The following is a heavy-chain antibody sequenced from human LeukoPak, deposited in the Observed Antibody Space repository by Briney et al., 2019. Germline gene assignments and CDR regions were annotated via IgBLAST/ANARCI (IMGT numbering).Heavy chain of an antibody. V-gene: IGHV4-59*12. CDR2: IYYSGST. CDR1: GGSISSYY. CDR3: ARDLRVVRPPHYYYGMDV. J-gene: IGHJ6*02. Sequence: SETLSLTCTVSGGSISSYYWSWIRQPPGKGLECIGYIYYSGSTNYNPSLKSRVTISVDTPKNQFSLKLSSVTAADTAVYYCARDLRVVRPPHYYYGMDVWGQGTTVTVSS. D-gene: IGHD3-3*01.